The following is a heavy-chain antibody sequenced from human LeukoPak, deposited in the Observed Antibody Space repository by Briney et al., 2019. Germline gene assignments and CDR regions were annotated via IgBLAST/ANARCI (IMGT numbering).Heavy chain of an antibody. J-gene: IGHJ4*02. V-gene: IGHV3-11*04. CDR1: GFTFSAYY. D-gene: IGHD5-18*01. CDR2: MSSSGSAI. Sequence: GGSLRLSCAASGFTFSAYYMSWIRQAPGKGLEWVSYMSSSGSAIYYADSVKGRFTISRYNAKNSLYLEMNSLRAEDTAVYYCARTGIHLWLDSIDYWGQGTLVTVSS. CDR3: ARTGIHLWLDSIDY.